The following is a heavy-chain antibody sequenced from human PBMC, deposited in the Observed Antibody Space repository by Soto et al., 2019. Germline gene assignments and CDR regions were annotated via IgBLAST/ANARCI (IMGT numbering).Heavy chain of an antibody. CDR1: GFTFSDHY. CDR3: ARGRYCSGDSCYVDGVDI. Sequence: QVQLVESGGGLVKPGGSLRLSCAGSGFTFSDHYMTWIRQAPGKGLEWVSYISSSGSTIYYADSVKGRFTMSRDNAKNSLYLQMNSLSAEDTAVYYCARGRYCSGDSCYVDGVDIWGQGTMVTVSS. V-gene: IGHV3-11*01. D-gene: IGHD2-15*01. J-gene: IGHJ3*02. CDR2: ISSSGSTI.